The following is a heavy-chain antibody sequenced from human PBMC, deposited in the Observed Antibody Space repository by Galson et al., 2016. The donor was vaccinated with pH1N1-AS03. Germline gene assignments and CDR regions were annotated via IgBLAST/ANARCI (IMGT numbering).Heavy chain of an antibody. CDR3: VRDFRWGGNSGY. CDR2: IGTSSTYI. D-gene: IGHD4-23*01. Sequence: SLRLSCAASGFIFSAYPMNWVRQAPGKGLEWVSFIGTSSTYIYYTDSVKGRFTISRDNMKKSLYLQLNSLRAEDTAVYYCVRDFRWGGNSGYWGQGTLVTVSS. J-gene: IGHJ4*02. V-gene: IGHV3-21*01. CDR1: GFIFSAYP.